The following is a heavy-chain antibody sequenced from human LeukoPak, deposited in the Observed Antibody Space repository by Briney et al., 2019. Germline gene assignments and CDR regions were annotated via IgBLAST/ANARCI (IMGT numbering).Heavy chain of an antibody. V-gene: IGHV3-30*04. CDR1: GFIFSSYA. CDR2: ISYDGRNK. D-gene: IGHD2-21*02. CDR3: ATGDCGGDCYSSYFDY. Sequence: GRSLRLSCTASGFIFSSYAMHWVRQAPGKGLAWVAVISYDGRNKYYADSVKGRFTISRDNSKSMLYLQMNSLRDEDTAVYYCATGDCGGDCYSSYFDYWGQGTLVTVSS. J-gene: IGHJ4*02.